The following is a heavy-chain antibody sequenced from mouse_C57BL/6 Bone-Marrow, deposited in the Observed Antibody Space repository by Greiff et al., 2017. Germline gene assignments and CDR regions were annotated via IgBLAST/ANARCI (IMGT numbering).Heavy chain of an antibody. Sequence: DVKLQESGPELVKPGASVKIPCKASGYTFTDYNMDWVKQSHGKSLEWIGDINPNNGGTIYNQKFKGKATLTVDKSSSTAYMELRSLTSEDTAVYYCARRGYYYGSSYGFDYWGQGTTLTVSS. CDR1: GYTFTDYN. J-gene: IGHJ2*01. V-gene: IGHV1-18*01. CDR3: ARRGYYYGSSYGFDY. D-gene: IGHD1-1*01. CDR2: INPNNGGT.